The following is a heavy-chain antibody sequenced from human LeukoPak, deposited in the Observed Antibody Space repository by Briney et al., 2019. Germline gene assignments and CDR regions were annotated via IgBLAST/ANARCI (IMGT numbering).Heavy chain of an antibody. V-gene: IGHV3-21*01. CDR2: ISSSSSYI. CDR1: GFTFSSYS. Sequence: PGGSLRLSCAASGFTFSSYSMNWVRQAPGKGLEWVSPISSSSSYIYYADSVKGRFTISRDNAKNSLYLQMNSLRAEDTAVYYCARDSRQWLVDWYFDLWGRGTLVTVSS. J-gene: IGHJ2*01. D-gene: IGHD6-19*01. CDR3: ARDSRQWLVDWYFDL.